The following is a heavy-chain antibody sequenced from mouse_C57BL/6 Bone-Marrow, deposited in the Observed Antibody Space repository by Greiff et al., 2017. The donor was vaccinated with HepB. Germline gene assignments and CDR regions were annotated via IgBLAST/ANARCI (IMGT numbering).Heavy chain of an antibody. V-gene: IGHV14-1*01. CDR3: TTTITTVPHFDY. Sequence: EVKLVESGAELVRPGASVKLSCTASGFNIKDYYMHWVKQRPEQGLEWIGRIDPEDGDTEYAPKFQGKATMTADTSSNTAYLQLNSLTSEDTAVYYCTTTITTVPHFDYWGQGTTLTVSS. J-gene: IGHJ2*01. CDR2: IDPEDGDT. CDR1: GFNIKDYY. D-gene: IGHD1-1*01.